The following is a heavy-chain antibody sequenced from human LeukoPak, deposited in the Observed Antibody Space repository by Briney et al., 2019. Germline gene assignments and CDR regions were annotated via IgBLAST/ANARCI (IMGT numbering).Heavy chain of an antibody. Sequence: SETLSLTCTVSGASISSYYWSWIRQPPGKGLEWIGYIYYSGSTNYNPSLKSRVTISVDTFKNQFSLKLSSVTAADTAVYYCARLGGYSSSSGLGYWGQGTLVTVSS. CDR3: ARLGGYSSSSGLGY. J-gene: IGHJ4*02. V-gene: IGHV4-59*08. CDR2: IYYSGST. D-gene: IGHD6-6*01. CDR1: GASISSYY.